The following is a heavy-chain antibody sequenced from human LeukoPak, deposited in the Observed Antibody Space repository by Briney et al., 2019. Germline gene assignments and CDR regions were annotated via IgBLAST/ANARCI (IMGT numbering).Heavy chain of an antibody. V-gene: IGHV1-18*04. CDR3: ARAQRAPDVDY. CDR1: GYTFTGYY. CDR2: ISAYNGNT. Sequence: ASVKVSCKASGYTFTGYYMHWVRQAPGQGLEWMGWISAYNGNTNYAQKLQGRVTMTTDTSTSTAYMELRSLRSDDTAVYYCARAQRAPDVDYWSQGTLVTVSS. J-gene: IGHJ4*02.